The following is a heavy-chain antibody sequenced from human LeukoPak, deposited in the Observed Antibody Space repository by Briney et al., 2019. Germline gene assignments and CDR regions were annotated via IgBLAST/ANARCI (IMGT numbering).Heavy chain of an antibody. CDR3: ARDPRSKGGDWGDFDY. CDR2: ISYDGSNK. V-gene: IGHV3-30-3*01. Sequence: GRSLRLSCAASGFTFSSYAMHWVRQAPGKGLEWVAVISYDGSNKYYADSVKGRFTISRDNSKNTLYLQMNSLSADDTAVYYCARDPRSKGGDWGDFDYWGQGTLVTVSS. J-gene: IGHJ4*02. D-gene: IGHD2-21*02. CDR1: GFTFSSYA.